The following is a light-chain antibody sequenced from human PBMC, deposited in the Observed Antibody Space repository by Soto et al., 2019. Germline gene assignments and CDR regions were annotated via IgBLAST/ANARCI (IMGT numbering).Light chain of an antibody. CDR3: EQYGSSLYT. J-gene: IGKJ2*01. CDR1: QSVSSYY. CDR2: GAS. V-gene: IGKV3-20*01. Sequence: EIVLTQSPGTLSLSPGERATLSCRASQSVSSYYLAWYQQKPGQAPRLLIYGASCRATGIPDRFSGSGYGTDFTLPIISLEPEDLAVYYCEQYGSSLYTFGQGTKLGSN.